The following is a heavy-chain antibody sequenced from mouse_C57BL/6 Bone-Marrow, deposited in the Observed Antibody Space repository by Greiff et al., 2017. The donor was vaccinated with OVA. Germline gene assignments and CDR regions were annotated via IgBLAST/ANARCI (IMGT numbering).Heavy chain of an antibody. J-gene: IGHJ3*01. CDR1: GYTFTSYW. CDR2: IYPGNSDT. Sequence: VQLQQSGTVLARPGASVKMSCKTSGYTFTSYWMHWVNQRPGQGLEWIGAIYPGNSDTSYKQKFKGKAKLTAVKSSSTADMELSSLTTEDSAVYCCTRKRGFAYWGQGTLVTVSA. CDR3: TRKRGFAY. V-gene: IGHV1-5*01.